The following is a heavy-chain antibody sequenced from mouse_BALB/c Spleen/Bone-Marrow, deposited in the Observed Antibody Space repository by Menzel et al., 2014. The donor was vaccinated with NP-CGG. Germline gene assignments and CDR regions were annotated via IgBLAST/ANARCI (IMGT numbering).Heavy chain of an antibody. V-gene: IGHV5-6-3*01. CDR1: GFTFSSYG. D-gene: IGHD1-2*01. Sequence: EVHLVESGGGLVQPGGSLKLSCAASGFTFSSYGMSWVRQTPDKRLELVVTINSNGGSTYYPDSVKGRFTISRDNAKNSLYLQMSSLKSEDTAMYYCARHYYGARWGQGTLVTVSA. CDR3: ARHYYGAR. J-gene: IGHJ3*01. CDR2: INSNGGST.